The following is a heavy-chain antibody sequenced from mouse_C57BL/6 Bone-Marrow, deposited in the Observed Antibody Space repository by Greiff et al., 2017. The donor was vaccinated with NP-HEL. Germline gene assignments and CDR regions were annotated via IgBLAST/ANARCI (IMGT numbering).Heavy chain of an antibody. J-gene: IGHJ2*01. V-gene: IGHV5-15*01. CDR2: ISNLAYSI. D-gene: IGHD2-5*01. CDR3: ERHEGDYSNFYFDY. Sequence: DVKLVESGGGLVQPGGSLKLSCAASGFTFSDYGMAWVRQAPRKGPEWVAFISNLAYSIYYADTVTGRCTISRENAKNTLYLEMSSLRSEDTAMYYCERHEGDYSNFYFDYWGQGTTLTVSS. CDR1: GFTFSDYG.